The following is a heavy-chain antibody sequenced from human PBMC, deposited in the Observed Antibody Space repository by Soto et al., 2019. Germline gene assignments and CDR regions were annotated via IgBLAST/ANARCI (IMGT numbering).Heavy chain of an antibody. CDR1: GFTFDAYA. D-gene: IGHD7-27*01. CDR2: ITWNSDTI. J-gene: IGHJ6*02. Sequence: GGSLRLSCAASGFTFDAYAMHWVRQAPGKGLEWVSSITWNSDTIGHADSVKGRFTISRDNAKSSLYLQMNSLRPEDTALYYCVKHMAAGDYYDMDVWGQGTTVTVSS. CDR3: VKHMAAGDYYDMDV. V-gene: IGHV3-9*01.